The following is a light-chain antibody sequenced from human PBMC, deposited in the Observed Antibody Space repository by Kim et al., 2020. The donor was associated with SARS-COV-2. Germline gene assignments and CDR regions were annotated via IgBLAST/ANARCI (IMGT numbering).Light chain of an antibody. CDR1: QSISSW. CDR2: DAS. V-gene: IGKV1-5*01. CDR3: QQYISYST. J-gene: IGKJ2*01. Sequence: LSASVGDRVTITCRASQSISSWLAWYQQKPGKAPKLLIYDASSLRSGVPSRFSGSGSETEFTLTINSLQPDDFATYYCQQYISYSTFGQGTKLEI.